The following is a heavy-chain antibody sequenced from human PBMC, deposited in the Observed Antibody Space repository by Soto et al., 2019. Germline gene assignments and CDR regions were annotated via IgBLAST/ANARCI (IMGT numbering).Heavy chain of an antibody. CDR2: IYHSGSA. D-gene: IGHD3-22*01. Sequence: PSETLSLTCAVSGDSISSSNWWSWVRQPPGKGLEWIGEIYHSGSANYNPSLKSRVTISVDKSKNQFSLKLSSVTAADTGKYYCARLVYDSRLNYLYFDHWGQGTLVTVSS. CDR3: ARLVYDSRLNYLYFDH. J-gene: IGHJ4*02. CDR1: GDSISSSNW. V-gene: IGHV4-4*02.